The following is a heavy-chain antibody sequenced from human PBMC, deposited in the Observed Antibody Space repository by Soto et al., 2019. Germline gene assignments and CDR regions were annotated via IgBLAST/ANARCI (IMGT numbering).Heavy chain of an antibody. J-gene: IGHJ4*02. CDR3: ARNTSTYFDY. Sequence: KPSETLSLTCAVSGYSISNGDYWGWIRQAPGKGLEWIGSVYYSGSTHYEPSLRGRIAISVDTLKNQFSLRLTSVTAADTAMYFCARNTSTYFDYWGQGIPVTVSS. CDR1: GYSISNGDY. V-gene: IGHV4-38-2*01. CDR2: VYYSGST.